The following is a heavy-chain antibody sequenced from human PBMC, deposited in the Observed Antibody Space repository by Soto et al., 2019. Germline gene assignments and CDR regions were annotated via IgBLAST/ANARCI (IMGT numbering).Heavy chain of an antibody. D-gene: IGHD6-13*01. CDR2: IYYSGST. CDR3: ARAAADRRFDY. J-gene: IGHJ4*02. CDR1: GGSISSYY. V-gene: IGHV4-59*01. Sequence: SETLSLTCTVSGGSISSYYWSWIRQPPGKGLEWIGYIYYSGSTNYNPSLKSRVTISVDTSKNQFSLKLSSVTAADTAVYYCARAAADRRFDYWGQGTLVTVSS.